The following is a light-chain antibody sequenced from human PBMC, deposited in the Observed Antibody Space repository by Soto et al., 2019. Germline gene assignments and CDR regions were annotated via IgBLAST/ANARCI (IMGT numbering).Light chain of an antibody. CDR3: QHFGSSPPVT. Sequence: EIVLTQSPGTLSLSPGESATLSCRASQSVSGSYVAWYQQRPGLAPRLLVYRASRRATGIPDRFRGSGSGTEFTLTISGLEAEDFAVYFCQHFGSSPPVTFGQGTRLEVK. J-gene: IGKJ5*01. CDR2: RAS. V-gene: IGKV3-20*01. CDR1: QSVSGSY.